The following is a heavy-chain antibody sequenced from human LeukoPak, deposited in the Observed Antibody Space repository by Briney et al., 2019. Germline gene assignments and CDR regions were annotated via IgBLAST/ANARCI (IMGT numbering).Heavy chain of an antibody. Sequence: GGSLRLSCAASGFTDSSNYMSWVRQAPGKGLEWVSVIYSGGNTYYADSVKGRFTISRDNSKNTLYLQMNSLRAEDTAVYYCAKEARVYYYDSSGSYPFDYWGQGTLVTVSS. CDR1: GFTDSSNY. D-gene: IGHD3-22*01. CDR2: IYSGGNT. V-gene: IGHV3-53*01. J-gene: IGHJ4*02. CDR3: AKEARVYYYDSSGSYPFDY.